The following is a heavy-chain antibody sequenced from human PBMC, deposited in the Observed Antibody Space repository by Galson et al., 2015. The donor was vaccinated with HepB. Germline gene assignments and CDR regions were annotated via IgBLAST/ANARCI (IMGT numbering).Heavy chain of an antibody. CDR1: GFTFSSYG. CDR3: ASLSCSGGSCYSLYFDTMDV. CDR2: ILYDGSKK. Sequence: SLRLSCAASGFTFSSYGMHWVRQAPGKGLEWVAVILYDGSKKYYADSVKGRFTISRDNSKNTLYLQMNSLRAEDTAVYYCASLSCSGGSCYSLYFDTMDVWGQGTTVTVSS. D-gene: IGHD2-15*01. J-gene: IGHJ6*02. V-gene: IGHV3-30*03.